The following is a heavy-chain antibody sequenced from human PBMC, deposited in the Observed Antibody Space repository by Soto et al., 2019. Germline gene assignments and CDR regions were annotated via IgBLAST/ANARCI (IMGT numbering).Heavy chain of an antibody. CDR1: GFAFSNYT. V-gene: IGHV3-30*04. CDR2: ISYDEIDK. D-gene: IGHD3-10*01. CDR3: AGRSGSSDY. Sequence: GGSLRLSCAASGFAFSNYTMHWVRQAPGKGLEWVALISYDEIDKYFADAAKGRFTISRDNSKNTLYLQMDSLRAEDTAVYYCAGRSGSSDYWGRGTLVTVSS. J-gene: IGHJ4*02.